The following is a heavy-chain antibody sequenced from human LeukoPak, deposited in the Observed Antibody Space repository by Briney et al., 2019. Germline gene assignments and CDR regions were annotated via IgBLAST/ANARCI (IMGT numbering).Heavy chain of an antibody. CDR1: GFTFSSYG. J-gene: IGHJ5*02. CDR3: AKAGGSGSYSNWFDP. CDR2: ISYDGSNK. V-gene: IGHV3-30*18. D-gene: IGHD3-10*01. Sequence: GGSLRLSCAASGFTFSSYGMHWVRQAPGKGLEWVAVISYDGSNKYYADSVKGRFTISRDNSKNTLYLQMNSLRAEDTAVYYCAKAGGSGSYSNWFDPWGQGTLVTVSS.